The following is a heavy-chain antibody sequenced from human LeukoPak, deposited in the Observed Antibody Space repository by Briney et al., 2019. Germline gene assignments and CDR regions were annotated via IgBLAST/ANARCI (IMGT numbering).Heavy chain of an antibody. CDR3: ARGLRLSFYYDSSGYYLDY. V-gene: IGHV4-34*01. CDR1: GGSFSGYY. Sequence: SETLSLTCAVYGGSFSGYYWSWIRQPPGKGLEWIGEINHSGSTNYNPSLKSRVTISVDTSKNQFSLKLSSVTAADTAVYYCARGLRLSFYYDSSGYYLDYWDQGTLVTVSS. CDR2: INHSGST. J-gene: IGHJ4*02. D-gene: IGHD3-22*01.